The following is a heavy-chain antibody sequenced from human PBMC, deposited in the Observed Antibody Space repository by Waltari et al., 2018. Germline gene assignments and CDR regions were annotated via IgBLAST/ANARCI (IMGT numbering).Heavy chain of an antibody. CDR2: IKQDGSES. J-gene: IGHJ4*02. CDR3: ARPYSSGWYINFDY. V-gene: IGHV3-7*01. CDR1: GFTFSSDS. D-gene: IGHD6-19*01. Sequence: EVQLVESGGGLVQPGGSLRLSCTASGFTFSSDSLVWVRQAPGKGLEWVATIKQDGSESYYVDSVKGRFTFSRDNAKNSLYLQMNSLRAEDTAVYYCARPYSSGWYINFDYWGQGTLVTVSS.